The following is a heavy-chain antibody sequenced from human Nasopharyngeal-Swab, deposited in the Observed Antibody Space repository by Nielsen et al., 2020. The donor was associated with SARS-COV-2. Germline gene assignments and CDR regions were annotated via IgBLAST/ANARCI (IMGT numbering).Heavy chain of an antibody. V-gene: IGHV3-23*01. CDR3: AVDGI. D-gene: IGHD5-24*01. Sequence: GESLKISCVASGFTFSNYAMSWVRQAPGKGLEWVAAVRSNGGSTHYADSVMGRFTISRDNSKNTLYLQMNSLRAEDTAVYYCAVDGIWGQGTMVTVSS. CDR1: GFTFSNYA. CDR2: VRSNGGST. J-gene: IGHJ3*02.